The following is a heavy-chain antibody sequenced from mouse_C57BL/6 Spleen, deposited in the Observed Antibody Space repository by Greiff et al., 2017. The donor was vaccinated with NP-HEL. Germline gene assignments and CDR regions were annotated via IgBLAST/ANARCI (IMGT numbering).Heavy chain of an antibody. J-gene: IGHJ4*01. Sequence: EVQLQQSGPELVKPGASVKISCKASGYTFTDYYMNWVKQSHGKSLEWIGDINPNNGGTSYNQKFKGKATLTVDKSSSTAYMELRSLTSEDSAVYYCAPISTVVPYAMDYWGQRTSVTVSS. CDR3: APISTVVPYAMDY. CDR1: GYTFTDYY. CDR2: INPNNGGT. D-gene: IGHD1-1*01. V-gene: IGHV1-26*01.